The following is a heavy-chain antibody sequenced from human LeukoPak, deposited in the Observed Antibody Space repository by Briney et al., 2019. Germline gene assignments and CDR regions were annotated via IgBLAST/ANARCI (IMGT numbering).Heavy chain of an antibody. Sequence: PPGGSLRLSCAASGFSFSGSAIHWVRQASGKGLEWVGRIRSKVNSYATAYAASVKGRFTISRDDSKNAAYLQMNSLKTEDTAVYYCTGYAFGDYASAYWGQGTLVTVSS. D-gene: IGHD4-17*01. V-gene: IGHV3-73*01. CDR3: TGYAFGDYASAY. CDR1: GFSFSGSA. CDR2: IRSKVNSYAT. J-gene: IGHJ4*02.